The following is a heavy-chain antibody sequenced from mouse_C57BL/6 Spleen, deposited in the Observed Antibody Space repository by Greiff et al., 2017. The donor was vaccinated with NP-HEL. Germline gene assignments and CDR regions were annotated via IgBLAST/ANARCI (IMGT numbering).Heavy chain of an antibody. J-gene: IGHJ1*03. CDR3: ARYKYYGSSYDWYFDV. CDR1: GFTFTDYY. D-gene: IGHD1-1*01. CDR2: IRNRANGYTT. V-gene: IGHV7-3*01. Sequence: EVKLVESGGGLVQPGGSLSLSCAASGFTFTDYYMSWVRPPPGKALEWLGFIRNRANGYTTEYSASVKGRFTISRDNSQSILYLQMDAQRAEDRATYNCARYKYYGSSYDWYFDVWGTGTTVTVSS.